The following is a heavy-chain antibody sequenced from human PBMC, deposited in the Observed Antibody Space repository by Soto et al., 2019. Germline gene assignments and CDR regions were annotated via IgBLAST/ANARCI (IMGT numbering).Heavy chain of an antibody. CDR2: ISGSGGST. J-gene: IGHJ6*02. Sequence: EVQLLESGGGLVQPGGSLRLSCAASGFTFSSYAMSWVRQAPGKGLEWVSAISGSGGSTYYADSVKGRFTISRDNSKNTLYLQMNSLRAEDTAVYYCAKVEAVPTLHYYYYCMDVWGQGTTVTVSS. V-gene: IGHV3-23*01. CDR1: GFTFSSYA. CDR3: AKVEAVPTLHYYYYCMDV. D-gene: IGHD1-1*01.